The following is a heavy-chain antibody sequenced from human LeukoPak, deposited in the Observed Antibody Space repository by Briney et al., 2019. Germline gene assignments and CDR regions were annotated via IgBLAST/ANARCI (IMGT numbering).Heavy chain of an antibody. J-gene: IGHJ4*02. Sequence: GGSLRLSCAASGFTFSSYAMSWVRQAPGKGLGWVGRIKSKTDGGTTDYAAPVKGRFTISRDDSKNTLYLQMNSLKTEDTAVYYCTTDGDYDILTGYYPTVSDYWGQGTLVTVSS. V-gene: IGHV3-15*01. D-gene: IGHD3-9*01. CDR3: TTDGDYDILTGYYPTVSDY. CDR2: IKSKTDGGTT. CDR1: GFTFSSYA.